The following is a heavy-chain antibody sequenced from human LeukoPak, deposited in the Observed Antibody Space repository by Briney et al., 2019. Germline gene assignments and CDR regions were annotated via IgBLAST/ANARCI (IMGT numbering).Heavy chain of an antibody. CDR2: IYYSGST. CDR1: GGSFSATSYY. Sequence: SETLSLTCSVSGGSFSATSYYWGWFRQPPGKGLEWIGYIYYSGSTNYNPSLKSRVTISVDTSKNQFSLKLSSVTAADTAVYYCARGGEMATIPDYWGQGTLVTVSS. V-gene: IGHV4-61*01. CDR3: ARGGEMATIPDY. D-gene: IGHD5-24*01. J-gene: IGHJ4*02.